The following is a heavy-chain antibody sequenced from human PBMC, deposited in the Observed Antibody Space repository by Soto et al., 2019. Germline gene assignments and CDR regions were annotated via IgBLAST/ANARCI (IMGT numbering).Heavy chain of an antibody. CDR1: GGFVGSSVGSKTYF. CDR3: ARNVLGVWLWDY. V-gene: IGHV4-39*01. CDR2: SHYGGNT. Sequence: SETLSLTCTVSGGFVGSSVGSKTYFWGWIRRPPGKGLEWIGSSHYGGNTYSNPSLQSRVTISVDTSRNQFSLQLSSATAADTVVYYCARNVLGVWLWDYWGKGMLVTVSS. D-gene: IGHD3-16*01. J-gene: IGHJ4*02.